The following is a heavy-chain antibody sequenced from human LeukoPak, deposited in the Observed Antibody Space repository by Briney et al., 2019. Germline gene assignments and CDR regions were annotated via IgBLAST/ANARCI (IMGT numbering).Heavy chain of an antibody. CDR1: GGSISSGGYS. J-gene: IGHJ6*04. D-gene: IGHD5-12*01. Sequence: SETLSLTCAVSGGSISSGGYSWRWIRQPPGRGLEWIGYIYHSGSTYYNPSLKSRVTISVDRSKNQFSLKLSSVTAADTAVYYCARGGTSGYESYGMDVWGKGTTGTVSA. CDR2: IYHSGST. CDR3: ARGGTSGYESYGMDV. V-gene: IGHV4-30-2*01.